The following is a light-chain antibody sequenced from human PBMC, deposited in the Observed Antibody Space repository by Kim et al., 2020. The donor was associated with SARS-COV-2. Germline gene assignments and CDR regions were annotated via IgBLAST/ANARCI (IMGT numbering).Light chain of an antibody. V-gene: IGKV1-5*03. CDR1: QSISSW. J-gene: IGKJ1*01. CDR2: KAS. CDR3: QQYHSHRT. Sequence: SASVGDRVTITCRASQSISSWLAWYQQKPGNAPKLLISKASTLESGGPSRFSGSGSGTEFALTISSLQPDDFATYYCQQYHSHRTFGQGTKVDIK.